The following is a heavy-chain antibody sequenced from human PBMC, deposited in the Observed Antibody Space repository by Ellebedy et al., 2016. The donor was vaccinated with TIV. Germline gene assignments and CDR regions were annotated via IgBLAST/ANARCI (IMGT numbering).Heavy chain of an antibody. CDR2: IKQDGSDK. V-gene: IGHV3-7*01. CDR1: GFTFSSYW. Sequence: GESLKISXAASGFTFSSYWMTWVRQAPGKGLEWVANIKQDGSDKYYVDSVKGRFTISRDNAKNSLYLQMNSLRVEDTAMYYCARDEGLVPAAYDYWGQGTLVTVSS. CDR3: ARDEGLVPAAYDY. D-gene: IGHD2-2*01. J-gene: IGHJ4*02.